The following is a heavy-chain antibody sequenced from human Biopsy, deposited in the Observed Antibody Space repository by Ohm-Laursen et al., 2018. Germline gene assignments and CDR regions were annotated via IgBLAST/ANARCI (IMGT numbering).Heavy chain of an antibody. V-gene: IGHV4-59*01. CDR3: ARGSNDFGGLYFPR. CDR1: GVSISSYF. J-gene: IGHJ4*02. CDR2: ISYTGYT. Sequence: GTLSLTCPVSGVSISSYFWSWIRQPLGKGLEWIGHISYTGYTSYNASLKSRVTISVDTSRNHFSLRLSSLTAADTAVYYCARGSNDFGGLYFPRWGQGTLLTVSS. D-gene: IGHD4-23*01.